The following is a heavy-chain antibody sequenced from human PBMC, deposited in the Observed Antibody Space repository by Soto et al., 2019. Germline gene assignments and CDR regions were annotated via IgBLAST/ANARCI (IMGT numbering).Heavy chain of an antibody. CDR1: GYSFTNYY. D-gene: IGHD6-13*01. CDR3: ARLQAAAGDNDLTFDY. J-gene: IGHJ4*02. Sequence: GESLKISCKVSGYSFTNYYITCVRQMPGKGLEWMGRIDPSDSYSHYSPSFQGHVTISADKSISTAYLQWSSLKASDTAMYYCARLQAAAGDNDLTFDYWGQGTLVTVSS. CDR2: IDPSDSYS. V-gene: IGHV5-10-1*01.